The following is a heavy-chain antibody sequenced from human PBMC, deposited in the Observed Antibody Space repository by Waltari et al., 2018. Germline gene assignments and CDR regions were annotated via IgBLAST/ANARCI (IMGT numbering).Heavy chain of an antibody. Sequence: QITLKESGPTLVKPTQTLTLTCTFSGFSLSTSGVGVGWIRQPPGKALEWLALIYWNDDKRYSPSLKSRRTITKDTSKNQVVLTMTNMDPVDTATYYCAHSNYGDLPRYWYFDLWGRGTLVTVSS. CDR3: AHSNYGDLPRYWYFDL. D-gene: IGHD4-17*01. CDR1: GFSLSTSGVG. CDR2: IYWNDDK. V-gene: IGHV2-5*01. J-gene: IGHJ2*01.